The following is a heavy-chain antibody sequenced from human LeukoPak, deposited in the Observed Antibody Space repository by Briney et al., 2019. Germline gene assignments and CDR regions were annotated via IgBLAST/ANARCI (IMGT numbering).Heavy chain of an antibody. J-gene: IGHJ5*02. D-gene: IGHD2-2*01. Sequence: SETLSLTCAVYGGSFSGYYWSWIRQPPGKGLEWIGEINHSGSTNYNPSLKSRVTISVDTSKNQFSLKLSSVTAADTAVYYCARDGYYATAGWFDPWGQGTLVTVSS. V-gene: IGHV4-34*01. CDR3: ARDGYYATAGWFDP. CDR2: INHSGST. CDR1: GGSFSGYY.